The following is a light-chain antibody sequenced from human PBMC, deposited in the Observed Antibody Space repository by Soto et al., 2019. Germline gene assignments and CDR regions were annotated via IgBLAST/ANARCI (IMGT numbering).Light chain of an antibody. Sequence: IVLTQSAGPLSLSPGDRVTLSCRASQYINTRLAWYQHRPGQAPRLLIYQTSIRAAGIPARFSASGTGTDCTLTISDVQPEDVAVYYCHQRQSWPRTFGQGTKVDIK. J-gene: IGKJ1*01. CDR3: HQRQSWPRT. CDR2: QTS. CDR1: QYINTR. V-gene: IGKV3D-11*03.